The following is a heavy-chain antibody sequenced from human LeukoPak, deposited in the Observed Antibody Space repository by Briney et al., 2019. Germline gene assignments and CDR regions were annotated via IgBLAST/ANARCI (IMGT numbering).Heavy chain of an antibody. V-gene: IGHV3-7*01. CDR3: ASAPVGYDSSGYRHFDY. CDR1: GFSFSSHW. CDR2: IKEDGSEK. Sequence: GGSLRLSCGASGFSFSSHWMSWVRQAPGKGLEWVANIKEDGSEKNYVDSVKGRFTVSRDNAKNSLYLQMNSLRVGDTAVYYCASAPVGYDSSGYRHFDYWGQGTLVTVSS. D-gene: IGHD3-22*01. J-gene: IGHJ4*02.